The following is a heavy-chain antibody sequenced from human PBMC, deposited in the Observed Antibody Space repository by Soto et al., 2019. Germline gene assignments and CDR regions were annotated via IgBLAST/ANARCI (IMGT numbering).Heavy chain of an antibody. J-gene: IGHJ4*02. V-gene: IGHV1-2*04. Sequence: GASVKVSCKASGYTFTGYYMHWVRQAPGQGLEWMGWINPNSGGTNYAQKFQGWVTMTRDTSISTAYMELSRLRSDDTAIYYCARRQGIIINCGAVTEDDYSGPATLGTVSS. CDR2: INPNSGGT. CDR3: ARRQGIIINCGAVTEDDY. D-gene: IGHD3-3*02. CDR1: GYTFTGYY.